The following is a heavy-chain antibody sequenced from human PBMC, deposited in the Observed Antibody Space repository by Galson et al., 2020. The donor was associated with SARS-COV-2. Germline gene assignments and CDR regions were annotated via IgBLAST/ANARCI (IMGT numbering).Heavy chain of an antibody. J-gene: IGHJ4*02. CDR1: GYTLTELS. D-gene: IGHD3-22*01. V-gene: IGHV1-24*01. CDR2: FDPEDGET. CDR3: ATMWAYYDSSGYYGY. Sequence: ASVTVSCKVSGYTLTELSMHWVRQAPGKGLEWMGGFDPEDGETIYAQQFQGRVTMTEDTSTDTAYMELSSLRSEDTAVYYCATMWAYYDSSGYYGYWGQGTLVTVSS.